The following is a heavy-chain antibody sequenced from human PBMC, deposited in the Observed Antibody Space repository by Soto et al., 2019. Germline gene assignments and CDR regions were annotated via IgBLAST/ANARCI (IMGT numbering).Heavy chain of an antibody. J-gene: IGHJ5*02. CDR3: VPRPPPHPYTTLWVDP. D-gene: IGHD2-2*02. Sequence: QITLKESGPRLVKPTQTLTLTCTFSGFSLSTTGVGVAWIRQPPGKALEWLALIYWDGDKRYSPSLKSRLTVTNDTSKNQVVLTMTNMDPVDTATYYCVPRPPPHPYTTLWVDPWGQGTLVTVSS. CDR2: IYWDGDK. V-gene: IGHV2-5*02. CDR1: GFSLSTTGVG.